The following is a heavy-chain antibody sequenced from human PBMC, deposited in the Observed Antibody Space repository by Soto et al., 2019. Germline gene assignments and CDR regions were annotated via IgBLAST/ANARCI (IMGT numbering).Heavy chain of an antibody. CDR2: ISGSGGST. D-gene: IGHD3-10*01. J-gene: IGHJ6*02. V-gene: IGHV3-23*01. Sequence: PGGSLRLSCAASGFPFSSYAMSWVRQAPGKGLEWVSAISGSGGSTYYADSVKGRFTISRDNSKNTLYLQMNSLRAEDTAVYYCAKDPRITMVRGVIIDYYYYGMDVWGQGTTVTVSS. CDR3: AKDPRITMVRGVIIDYYYYGMDV. CDR1: GFPFSSYA.